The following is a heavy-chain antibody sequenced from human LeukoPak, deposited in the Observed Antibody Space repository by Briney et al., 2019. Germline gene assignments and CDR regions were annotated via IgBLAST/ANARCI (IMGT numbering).Heavy chain of an antibody. CDR3: ITPLPYSAQ. CDR2: IKSKADGETI. CDR1: GFTFTNAW. Sequence: PGGSLRLSCAASGFTFTNAWMNWVRQAPGKGLEWVGRIKSKADGETIDYAAPVKGRLTFSRDDSKNMLYLQMNGLKSEDTAVYYCITPLPYSAQGGQGTLVTVSS. V-gene: IGHV3-15*07. D-gene: IGHD2-21*01. J-gene: IGHJ4*02.